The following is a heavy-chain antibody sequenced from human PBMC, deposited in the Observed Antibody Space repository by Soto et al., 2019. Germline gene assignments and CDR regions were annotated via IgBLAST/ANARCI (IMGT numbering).Heavy chain of an antibody. V-gene: IGHV2-5*02. J-gene: IGHJ6*02. CDR1: GFSLSTSGVG. CDR3: AHTNHDFWSGYYHYYYGMDV. D-gene: IGHD3-3*01. CDR2: IYWDDDK. Sequence: QITLKESGPTLVKPTQTLTLTCTFSGFSLSTSGVGVGWIRQPPGKALEWLAVIYWDDDKRYSPSLKSRLTITKDTSKNQVVLTMTNMDPVDTATYYCAHTNHDFWSGYYHYYYGMDVGGQGTTVTVSS.